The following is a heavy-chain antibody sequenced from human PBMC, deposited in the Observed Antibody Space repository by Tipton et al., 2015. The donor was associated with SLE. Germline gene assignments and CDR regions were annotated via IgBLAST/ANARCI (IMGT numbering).Heavy chain of an antibody. V-gene: IGHV4-34*01. CDR3: ARGLRFLEWSIGGWFDP. D-gene: IGHD3-3*01. Sequence: TLSLTCAVYGGSFSGYYWSWIRQPPGKGLEWIGEINHSGSTNYNPSLKSRVTISVDTSKNQFSLKLSSVTAADTAVYYCARGLRFLEWSIGGWFDPWGQGTLVTVSS. J-gene: IGHJ5*02. CDR2: INHSGST. CDR1: GGSFSGYY.